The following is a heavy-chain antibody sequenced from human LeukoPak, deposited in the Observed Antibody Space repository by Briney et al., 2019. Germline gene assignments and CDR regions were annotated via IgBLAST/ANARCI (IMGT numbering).Heavy chain of an antibody. D-gene: IGHD3-9*01. J-gene: IGHJ3*02. CDR3: ARDIGDYDILTGYLIPDAFDI. Sequence: GASVKVSCKASGCTFTGYFMHWVRQAPGQGLEWMGWISAYNGNTNYAQKLQGRVTMTTDTSTSTAYMELRSLRSDDTAVYYCARDIGDYDILTGYLIPDAFDIWGQGTMVTVSS. CDR1: GCTFTGYF. CDR2: ISAYNGNT. V-gene: IGHV1-18*04.